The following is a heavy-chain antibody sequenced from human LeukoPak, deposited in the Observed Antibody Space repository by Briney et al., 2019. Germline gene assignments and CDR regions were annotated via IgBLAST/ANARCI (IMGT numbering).Heavy chain of an antibody. J-gene: IGHJ4*02. D-gene: IGHD4-23*01. Sequence: PGGSLRLSCAASGFTFTTYWMSWVRQAPGKVLEWVANINQDGSEEYYVDSVKGRFTISRDNAKNSLYLQMNSLRAEDTAVYFCVRAIGSNTLWGQGTLVTVSS. CDR3: VRAIGSNTL. CDR1: GFTFTTYW. CDR2: INQDGSEE. V-gene: IGHV3-7*01.